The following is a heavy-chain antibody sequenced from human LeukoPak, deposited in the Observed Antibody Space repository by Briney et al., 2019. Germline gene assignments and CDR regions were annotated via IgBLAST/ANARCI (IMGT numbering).Heavy chain of an antibody. V-gene: IGHV4-61*02. CDR2: IYTSGST. CDR3: AREHDRSGYSIGHYFDY. Sequence: SQTLSLTCTVSVGSISSGSYFWSWIRQPAGKGLEWIGRIYTSGSTNYNPSLKSRVTISVNTSKNQFSLKLSSVTAADTAVYYCAREHDRSGYSIGHYFDYWGQGTLVTVSS. D-gene: IGHD3-22*01. CDR1: VGSISSGSYF. J-gene: IGHJ4*02.